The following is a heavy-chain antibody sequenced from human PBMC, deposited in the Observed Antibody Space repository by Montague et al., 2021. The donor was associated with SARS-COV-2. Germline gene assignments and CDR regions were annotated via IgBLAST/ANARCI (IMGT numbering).Heavy chain of an antibody. CDR1: GDSISNYS. J-gene: IGHJ6*02. D-gene: IGHD4-11*01. Sequence: SETLSLTCSVSGDSISNYSWSWIRQSPGKGLEWIGYIYYSGSTNYNPSLTSRVTISVDTSKNQVSLKLTSVTAADTAVYYCARHLRVTTVTSHMYHYAMDVRGQGTTVTVSS. CDR3: ARHLRVTTVTSHMYHYAMDV. CDR2: IYYSGST. V-gene: IGHV4-59*08.